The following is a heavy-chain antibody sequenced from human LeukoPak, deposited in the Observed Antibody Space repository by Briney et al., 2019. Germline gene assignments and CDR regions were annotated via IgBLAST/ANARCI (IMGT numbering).Heavy chain of an antibody. J-gene: IGHJ4*02. CDR2: IYYSGST. CDR3: ARDDGVYFDY. D-gene: IGHD4-17*01. CDR1: GGSISSGGYY. Sequence: SETLSLTCTVSGGSISSGGYYWSWIRQHPGKGLEWIGYIYYSGSTYYNPSLKSRVTISVDTSKNQFSLKLSSVTAADTAVYYCARDDGVYFDYWGQGTLDTVSS. V-gene: IGHV4-31*03.